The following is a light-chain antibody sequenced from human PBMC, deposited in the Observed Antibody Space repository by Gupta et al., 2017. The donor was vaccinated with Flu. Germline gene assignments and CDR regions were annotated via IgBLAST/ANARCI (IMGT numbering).Light chain of an antibody. CDR1: SSDVGGYNY. V-gene: IGLV2-14*01. CDR2: EVS. J-gene: IGLJ1*01. Sequence: QSALTQPASVSGSPGQSITISCTGTSSDVGGYNYVSWYQQHPGKAPQLIIYEVSYRPSGVSNRFSSSKSGNSASLTISGLQAEDEADYYCSSYTSSSISYVFGTGTKVTVL. CDR3: SSYTSSSISYV.